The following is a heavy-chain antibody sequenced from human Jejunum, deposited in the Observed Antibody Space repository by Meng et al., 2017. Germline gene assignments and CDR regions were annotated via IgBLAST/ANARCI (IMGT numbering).Heavy chain of an antibody. V-gene: IGHV3-30*04. CDR3: ARSRGPGEGGVRYFDY. CDR2: ISHDGITK. CDR1: GLTFSSFA. J-gene: IGHJ4*02. Sequence: GGSLRLSCAASGLTFSSFAMHWVRQAPGKGLERVAVISHDGITKKYADSVKGRFTIFRDNSRDTLYLQMNSLRPDDTAVYYCARSRGPGEGGVRYFDYWGQGTLVTVSS. D-gene: IGHD3-10*01.